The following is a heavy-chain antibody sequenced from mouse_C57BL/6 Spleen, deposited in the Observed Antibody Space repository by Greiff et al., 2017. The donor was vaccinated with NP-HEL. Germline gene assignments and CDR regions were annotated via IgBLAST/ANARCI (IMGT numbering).Heavy chain of an antibody. CDR1: GFAFSDYG. D-gene: IGHD3-3*01. CDR3: ASSWDRDAWFAY. J-gene: IGHJ3*01. CDR2: ISSGSSTI. Sequence: EVQRVESGGGLVKPGGSLKLSCAASGFAFSDYGMHWVRQAPEKGLEWVAYISSGSSTIYYADTVKGRFTISRDNAKNTLFLQMHSLRSEDTAMYYCASSWDRDAWFAYWGQGTLVTVSA. V-gene: IGHV5-17*01.